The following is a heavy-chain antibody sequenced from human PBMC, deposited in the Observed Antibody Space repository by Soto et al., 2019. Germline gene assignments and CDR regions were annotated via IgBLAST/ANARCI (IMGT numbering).Heavy chain of an antibody. V-gene: IGHV1-2*02. J-gene: IGHJ4*02. Sequence: SVKVSCKASRYTFTDYFIHWVRQAPGQGLEWMGWINPNGGGANYAPNFQGRVTLTRDTSISTAYMELNKLRPDDPAVYYCASNAYGDNPGTFWGQGIMVTVSS. CDR1: RYTFTDYF. CDR2: INPNGGGA. CDR3: ASNAYGDNPGTF. D-gene: IGHD4-17*01.